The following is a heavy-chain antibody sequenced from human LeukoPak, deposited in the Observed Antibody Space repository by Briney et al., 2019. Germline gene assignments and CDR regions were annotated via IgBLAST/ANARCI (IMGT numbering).Heavy chain of an antibody. CDR3: ARGYSYGTVYFDY. J-gene: IGHJ4*02. Sequence: PSETLSLTCAVYGGSFSGCYWSWIRQPPGKGLEWIGEINHSGSTNYNPSLKSRVTISVDTSKNQFSLKLSSVTAADTAVYYCARGYSYGTVYFDYWGQGTLVTVSS. CDR2: INHSGST. D-gene: IGHD5-18*01. V-gene: IGHV4-34*01. CDR1: GGSFSGCY.